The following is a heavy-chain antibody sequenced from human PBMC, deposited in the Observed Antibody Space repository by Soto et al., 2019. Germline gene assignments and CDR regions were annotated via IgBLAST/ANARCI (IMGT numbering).Heavy chain of an antibody. CDR1: GFTFSSYA. J-gene: IGHJ4*02. Sequence: GASLRLSCAASGFTFSSYAMSWVRQAPGKGLEWVSAVSGSCGSTYYAASVKGRFPISRDNSTNTLYLQMNSLRAEDTAVYYCAKERETAMGEDFDYWRQGTLVTVSS. CDR3: AKERETAMGEDFDY. CDR2: VSGSCGST. D-gene: IGHD5-18*01. V-gene: IGHV3-23*01.